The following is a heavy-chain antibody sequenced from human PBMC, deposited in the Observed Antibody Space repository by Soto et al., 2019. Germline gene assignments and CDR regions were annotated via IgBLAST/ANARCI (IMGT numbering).Heavy chain of an antibody. CDR1: GYTFTRYG. D-gene: IGHD3-16*01. J-gene: IGHJ6*01. CDR3: AMVDVYVTPSPQDV. Sequence: QVQLVQSGAEVKNPGASVKVSCKASGYTFTRYGIGWARQAPGQGLEWMGWINTYNGNTNYAQNVQGRVTLTTDTSTITAYMELRSLRSNDTAIYSGAMVDVYVTPSPQDVWGQGTTVIVSA. CDR2: INTYNGNT. V-gene: IGHV1-18*01.